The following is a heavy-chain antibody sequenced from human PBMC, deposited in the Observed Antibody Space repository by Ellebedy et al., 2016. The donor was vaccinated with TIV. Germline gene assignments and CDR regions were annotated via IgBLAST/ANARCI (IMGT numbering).Heavy chain of an antibody. CDR1: GYTFTGYY. J-gene: IGHJ6*02. D-gene: IGHD6-13*01. V-gene: IGHV1-2*04. Sequence: ASVKVSXKASGYTFTGYYMHWVRQAPGQGLEWMGWINPNSGGTNYAQKFQGWVTMTRDTSISTAYMELSRLRSDDTAVYYCARDVSAAGTPYYYYGMDVWGQGTTVTVSS. CDR2: INPNSGGT. CDR3: ARDVSAAGTPYYYYGMDV.